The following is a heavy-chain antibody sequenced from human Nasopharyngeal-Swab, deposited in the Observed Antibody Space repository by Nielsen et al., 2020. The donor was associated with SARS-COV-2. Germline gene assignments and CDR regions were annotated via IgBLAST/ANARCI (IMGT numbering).Heavy chain of an antibody. CDR1: GFTFSSYA. CDR3: AKDRVVLLRPYYYYGMDV. CDR2: ISGSGDST. J-gene: IGHJ6*02. Sequence: GESLKISCAASGFTFSSYAMSWVRQAPGKGLEWVSVISGSGDSTYYAGSVKGRFTISRDNSKNTLYLQMNSLRAEDTAVYYCAKDRVVLLRPYYYYGMDVWGQGTTVTVSS. D-gene: IGHD2-21*01. V-gene: IGHV3-23*01.